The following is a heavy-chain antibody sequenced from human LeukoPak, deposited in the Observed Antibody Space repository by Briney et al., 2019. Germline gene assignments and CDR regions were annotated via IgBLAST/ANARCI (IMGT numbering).Heavy chain of an antibody. CDR1: GFTFSSYE. CDR2: ISGSGSAI. Sequence: GGSLRLSCAASGFTFSSYEMNWVRQAPGKGLEWVSYISGSGSAIYYADSVKGRFTISRDNAKNSLYLQMNSLRAEDTAVYYXXXXXXXXXXXGTYFGYYYMDVWGKGTTVTISS. V-gene: IGHV3-48*03. CDR3: XXXXXXXXXXGTYFGYYYMDV. J-gene: IGHJ6*03. D-gene: IGHD3-10*01.